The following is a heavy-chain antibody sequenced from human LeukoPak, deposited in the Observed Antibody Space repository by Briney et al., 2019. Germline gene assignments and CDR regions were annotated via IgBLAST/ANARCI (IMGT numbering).Heavy chain of an antibody. V-gene: IGHV4-59*01. CDR3: ARALGPDWDTAMVGCIDY. CDR1: GGSISSYY. J-gene: IGHJ4*02. CDR2: IYYSGST. D-gene: IGHD5-18*01. Sequence: PSETLSLTCTVSGGSISSYYWSWIRQPPGKGLEWIGYIYYSGSTNYNPSLKSRVTISVDTSKNQFSLKLSSVTAADTAVYYCARALGPDWDTAMVGCIDYWGQGTLVTVSS.